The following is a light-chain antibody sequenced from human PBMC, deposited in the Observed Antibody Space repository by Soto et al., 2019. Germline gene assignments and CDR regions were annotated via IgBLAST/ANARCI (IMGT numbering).Light chain of an antibody. Sequence: DIQMTQSPSSLSASVGDRVTIAGRASQSISRYLNWDQQKPGQAPKLLIYAASSLQSGVPSRFSGSGSGTDFTLTISSLQPEDFATYYCQQSYSTSRTFGQGTTV. J-gene: IGKJ1*01. V-gene: IGKV1-39*01. CDR2: AAS. CDR3: QQSYSTSRT. CDR1: QSISRY.